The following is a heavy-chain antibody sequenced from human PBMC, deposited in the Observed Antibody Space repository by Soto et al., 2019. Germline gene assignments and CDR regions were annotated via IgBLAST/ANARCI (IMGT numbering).Heavy chain of an antibody. CDR3: ATEARGMDV. CDR2: FDPEDGET. J-gene: IGHJ6*02. Sequence: SAEVSFRVSRYTLTELSMDWVRQAPGKGLEWMGGFDPEDGETIYAQKFQGRVTMTEDTSTDTAYMELSSLRSEDTAVYYCATEARGMDVWGQGTTVTVSS. V-gene: IGHV1-24*01. CDR1: RYTLTELS.